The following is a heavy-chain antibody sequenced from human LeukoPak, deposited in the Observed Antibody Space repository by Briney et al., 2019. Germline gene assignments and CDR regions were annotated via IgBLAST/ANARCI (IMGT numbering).Heavy chain of an antibody. CDR2: ISGSGGST. Sequence: GGSLRLSCAASGFTFSSYAKSWVRQAPGKGLEWVSAISGSGGSTYYADSVKGRFTISRDNSKNTLYLQMNSLRAEDTAVYYCAKGGEELLWFGELLQPEYFDYWGQGTLVTVSS. CDR1: GFTFSSYA. D-gene: IGHD3-10*01. V-gene: IGHV3-23*01. CDR3: AKGGEELLWFGELLQPEYFDY. J-gene: IGHJ4*02.